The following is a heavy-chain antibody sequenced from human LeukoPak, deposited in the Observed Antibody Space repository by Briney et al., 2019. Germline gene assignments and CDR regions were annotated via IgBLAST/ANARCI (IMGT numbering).Heavy chain of an antibody. Sequence: SETLSLTCTVTGGSISSSSYYWGWIRQPPGKGLEWIGSIYYSGSTYYNPSLKSRVTMSVDTSKNQFSLKLNSVTAADTAVYYCARGLETGPDRHFDYWGQGTLVTVSS. V-gene: IGHV4-39*01. CDR3: ARGLETGPDRHFDY. CDR2: IYYSGST. CDR1: GGSISSSSYY. D-gene: IGHD1-1*01. J-gene: IGHJ4*02.